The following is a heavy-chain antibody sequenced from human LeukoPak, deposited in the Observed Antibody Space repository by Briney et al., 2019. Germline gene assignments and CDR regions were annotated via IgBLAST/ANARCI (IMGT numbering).Heavy chain of an antibody. CDR2: ISYDGNNK. D-gene: IGHD6-19*01. CDR1: GFTFSSYG. J-gene: IGHJ4*02. V-gene: IGHV3-30*18. Sequence: GGSLRLSCAASGFTFSSYGMHWVRQAPGKGLEWVAVISYDGNNKFYGDSVKGRFTISRDNSRNTLYLQMSNLRAEDTAMCYCAKASEGQWLVQGYWGQGTLVSVSA. CDR3: AKASEGQWLVQGY.